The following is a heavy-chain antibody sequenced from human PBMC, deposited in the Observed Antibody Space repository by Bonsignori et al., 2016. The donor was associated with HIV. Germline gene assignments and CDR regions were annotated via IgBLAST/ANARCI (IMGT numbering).Heavy chain of an antibody. CDR3: ARRERHFYFMDF. V-gene: IGHV3-21*02. CDR1: GFTFKTYS. J-gene: IGHJ6*03. Sequence: EVQLVESGGDLVKPGGSLRLSCTVSGFTFKTYSMNWVRQAPGKGLEWVSSISTASSYISYADSVKGRFTISRDNAKNSLYLQMNSLRAEDTAVYFCARRERHFYFMDF. CDR2: ISTASSYI. D-gene: IGHD1-26*01.